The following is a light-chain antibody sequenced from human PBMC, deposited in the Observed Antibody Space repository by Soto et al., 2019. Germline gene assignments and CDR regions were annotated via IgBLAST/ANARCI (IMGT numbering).Light chain of an antibody. V-gene: IGLV1-40*01. Sequence: QSVLTQPPSVSGAPGQRVTISCTGSSSNIGAGSDVHWYRHLPGTAPKLLIFGNNNRPSGVSNRFSGSKSGNTASLTISGLQAEDEADYYCSSYTSSSTPYVFGTGTKVTVL. CDR3: SSYTSSSTPYV. CDR1: SSNIGAGSD. CDR2: GNN. J-gene: IGLJ1*01.